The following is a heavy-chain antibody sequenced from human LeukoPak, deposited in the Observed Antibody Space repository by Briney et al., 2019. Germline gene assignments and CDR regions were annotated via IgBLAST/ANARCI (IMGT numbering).Heavy chain of an antibody. J-gene: IGHJ4*02. CDR2: IYYRGST. V-gene: IGHV4-39*01. Sequence: SETLSLTCTVSGDSISSYNYFWGWIRQPPGKGLEWIGSIYYRGSTYYNPSLKSRVTISADTSKNQFSLKVTSVTAADTAVYYCARASSGYYWDFDYWGQGTLVTVSS. CDR3: ARASSGYYWDFDY. D-gene: IGHD3-22*01. CDR1: GDSISSYNYF.